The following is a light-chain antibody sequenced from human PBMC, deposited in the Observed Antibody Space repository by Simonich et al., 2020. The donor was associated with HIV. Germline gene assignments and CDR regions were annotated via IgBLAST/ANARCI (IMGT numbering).Light chain of an antibody. J-gene: IGLJ2*01. Sequence: SYVLTKPPSVSVAPGKPARITCGGNNIGSKSVHWYQQKPGQAPVLVVYDDSHRPSGIPGRFSGSNSGNTATLTISRVEAGDEADYSCQVWDTSSDHPRVFGGGTKLTVL. V-gene: IGLV3-21*03. CDR2: DDS. CDR1: NIGSKS. CDR3: QVWDTSSDHPRV.